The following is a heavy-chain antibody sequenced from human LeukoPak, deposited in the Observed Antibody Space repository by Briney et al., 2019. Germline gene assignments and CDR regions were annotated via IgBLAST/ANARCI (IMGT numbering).Heavy chain of an antibody. Sequence: ASVKVSCKASGYTFTSYGISWVRQAPGQGLEWMGWISAYNGNTNYAQKLQGRVTMTTDTSTSTAYMELRSLRSDDTAVYYCARGDEAVAGTMSGYFDLWGRGTLVTVSS. V-gene: IGHV1-18*01. D-gene: IGHD6-19*01. CDR2: ISAYNGNT. CDR3: ARGDEAVAGTMSGYFDL. CDR1: GYTFTSYG. J-gene: IGHJ2*01.